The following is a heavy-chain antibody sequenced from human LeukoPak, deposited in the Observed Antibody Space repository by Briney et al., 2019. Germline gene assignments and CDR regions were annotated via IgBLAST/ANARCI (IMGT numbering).Heavy chain of an antibody. Sequence: GGSLRLSCAASGFTVSNNHMSWVRQAPGKGLEWVAVIWYDGSNKYYADSVKGRFTISRDNSKNTLYLQMNSLRAEDTAVYYCARDYDGRHSDGWGQGTLVTVSS. CDR2: IWYDGSNK. D-gene: IGHD3-16*01. V-gene: IGHV3-33*08. J-gene: IGHJ4*02. CDR1: GFTVSNNH. CDR3: ARDYDGRHSDG.